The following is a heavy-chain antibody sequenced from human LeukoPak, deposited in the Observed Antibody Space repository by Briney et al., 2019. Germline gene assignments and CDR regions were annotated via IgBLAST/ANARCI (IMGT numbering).Heavy chain of an antibody. D-gene: IGHD3-22*01. CDR1: GGSINSGTYF. CDR3: ARRSGYYSGAFDI. V-gene: IGHV4-39*01. CDR2: IYYSGST. Sequence: SETLSLTCTVSGGSINSGTYFWGWIRQPPGKGLEWIGSIYYSGSTYYNPSLKSRVTISVDTSKNQFSLKLNSVTAADTAVYYCARRSGYYSGAFDIWGQGTMVTVSS. J-gene: IGHJ3*02.